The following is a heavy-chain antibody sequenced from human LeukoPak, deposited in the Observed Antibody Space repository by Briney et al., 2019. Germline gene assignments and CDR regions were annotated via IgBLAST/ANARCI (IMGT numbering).Heavy chain of an antibody. CDR1: GGSFSGYY. V-gene: IGHV4-34*01. Sequence: SETLSLTCAVYGGSFSGYYWSWIPQPPGKGLEWIGEINHSGSTNYNPSLKSRVTISVDTSKNQFSLKLSSVTAADTAVYYCARHPTNYYDSSGYYYVSSWGQGTLVTVSS. CDR2: INHSGST. J-gene: IGHJ5*02. CDR3: ARHPTNYYDSSGYYYVSS. D-gene: IGHD3-22*01.